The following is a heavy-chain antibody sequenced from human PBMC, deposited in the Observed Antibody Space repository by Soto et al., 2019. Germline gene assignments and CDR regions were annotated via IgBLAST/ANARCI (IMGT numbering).Heavy chain of an antibody. CDR1: GFTVSSNH. J-gene: IGHJ6*02. V-gene: IGHV3-53*01. D-gene: IGHD6-6*01. CDR2: IYSGGST. CDR3: ARVTRPYYYGMDV. Sequence: GGSLRLSCAASGFTVSSNHMSWVRQAPGKGLEWVSVIYSGGSTYYADSVKGRFTISRDNSKNTLYLQMNSLRAEDTAVYYCARVTRPYYYGMDVWGQGTTVTVSS.